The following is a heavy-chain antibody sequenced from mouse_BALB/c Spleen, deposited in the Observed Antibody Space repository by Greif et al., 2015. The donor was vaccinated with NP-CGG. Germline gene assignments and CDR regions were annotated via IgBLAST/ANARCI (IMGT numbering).Heavy chain of an antibody. CDR1: GYSFTSYW. D-gene: IGHD2-1*01. CDR2: IHPSDSET. Sequence: QVHVKQSGAELVRPGASVKLSCKASGYSFTSYWMSWVKQRPGQGLEWIGMIHPSDSETRLNQKFKDKATLTVDKSSSTAYMQLSSPTSEDSAVYYCARGGNYEAMDYWGQGTSVTVSS. J-gene: IGHJ4*01. CDR3: ARGGNYEAMDY. V-gene: IGHV1-61*01.